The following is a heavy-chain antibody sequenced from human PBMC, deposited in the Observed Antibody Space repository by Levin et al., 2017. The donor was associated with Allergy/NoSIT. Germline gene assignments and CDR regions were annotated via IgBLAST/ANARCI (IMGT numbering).Heavy chain of an antibody. CDR2: ISPLSSYT. J-gene: IGHJ3*02. CDR1: GFTFSDYY. V-gene: IGHV3-11*05. CDR3: AKDYRAYSSGWPHI. D-gene: IGHD6-19*01. Sequence: GESLKISCAASGFTFSDYYINWIRQAPGKGLEWVSYISPLSSYTNYVDSVKGRFTISRDNAANSLYLEMNGLRVEDTAVYYCAKDYRAYSSGWPHIWGQGTMVTVSS.